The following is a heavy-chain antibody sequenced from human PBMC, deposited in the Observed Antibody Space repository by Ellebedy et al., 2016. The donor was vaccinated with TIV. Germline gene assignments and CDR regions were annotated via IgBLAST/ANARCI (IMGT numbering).Heavy chain of an antibody. J-gene: IGHJ6*03. CDR1: GGTFSSYA. CDR2: IIPIFGTA. Sequence: SVKVSXXASGGTFSSYAISWVRQAPGQGLEWMGGIIPIFGTANYAQKFQGRVTITADESTSTAYMELSSLRSEDTAVYYCASNLRGYYYYMDVWGKGTTVTVSS. D-gene: IGHD1-1*01. V-gene: IGHV1-69*13. CDR3: ASNLRGYYYYMDV.